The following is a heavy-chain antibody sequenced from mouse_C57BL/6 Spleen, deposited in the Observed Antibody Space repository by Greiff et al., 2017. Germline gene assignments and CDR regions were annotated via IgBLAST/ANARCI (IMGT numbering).Heavy chain of an antibody. J-gene: IGHJ4*01. CDR2: INPYNGDT. V-gene: IGHV1-20*01. Sequence: VQLQQSGPELVKPGDSVKISCKASGYSFTGYFMNWVMQSHGKSLEWIGRINPYNGDTFYNQKFKGKATLTVDKSSSTAHMELRSLTSEDSAVYYCARTYGSSYGGAMDYWGQGTSVTVSS. CDR1: GYSFTGYF. CDR3: ARTYGSSYGGAMDY. D-gene: IGHD1-1*01.